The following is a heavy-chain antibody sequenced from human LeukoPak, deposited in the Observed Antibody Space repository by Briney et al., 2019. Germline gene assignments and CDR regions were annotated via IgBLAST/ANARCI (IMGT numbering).Heavy chain of an antibody. CDR1: GYSISSSNW. J-gene: IGHJ3*02. CDR2: IYYSGST. V-gene: IGHV4-28*01. Sequence: PSETLSLTCAVSGYSISSSNWWGWIRQPPGKGLEWIGYIYYSGSTYYNPSLKSRVTMSVDTSKNQFSLKLSSVTAVDTAVYYCARSLVATTGAFDIWGQGTMVTVSS. CDR3: ARSLVATTGAFDI. D-gene: IGHD5-12*01.